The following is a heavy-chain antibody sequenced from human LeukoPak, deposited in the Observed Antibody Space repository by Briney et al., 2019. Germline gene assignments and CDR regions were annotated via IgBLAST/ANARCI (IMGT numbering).Heavy chain of an antibody. Sequence: SETLSLTCTVSGGSITSGDYYWSWIRQPPRMGMEWIGYIYYSESTYYNPSLKSRVTFSVDASKNHFSLKLTSVTAADTAVYYCARMVAATNWFDPWGRGTLVTVSS. J-gene: IGHJ5*02. CDR3: ARMVAATNWFDP. CDR1: GGSITSGDYY. CDR2: IYYSEST. V-gene: IGHV4-30-4*01. D-gene: IGHD2-15*01.